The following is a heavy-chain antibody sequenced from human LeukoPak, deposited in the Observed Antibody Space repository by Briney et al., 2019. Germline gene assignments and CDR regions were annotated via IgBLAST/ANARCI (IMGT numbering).Heavy chain of an antibody. D-gene: IGHD3-16*01. Sequence: LSLTCSVSGGSIRTYYWSWIRQPPGKGLEWIGYIYYSGSTNYNPSLKSRVTISVDTSKNQFSLKLSSVTAADTAVYYCARETSQKGAHYMDVWGKGTTVTISS. J-gene: IGHJ6*03. V-gene: IGHV4-59*01. CDR2: IYYSGST. CDR3: ARETSQKGAHYMDV. CDR1: GGSIRTYY.